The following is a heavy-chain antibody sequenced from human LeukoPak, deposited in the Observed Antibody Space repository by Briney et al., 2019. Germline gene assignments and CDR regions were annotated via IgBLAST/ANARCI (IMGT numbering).Heavy chain of an antibody. Sequence: DSVKVSCKASGYTFTGCYMHWVRHAHGPGLELMGWINPNSGGTNYAQKFQGRITMTRDTSISTAYMELSRLRSDDTAVYYCARGRSITIFGVAGGQDYWGQGTLVTVSS. CDR1: GYTFTGCY. V-gene: IGHV1-2*02. CDR3: ARGRSITIFGVAGGQDY. D-gene: IGHD3-3*01. CDR2: INPNSGGT. J-gene: IGHJ4*02.